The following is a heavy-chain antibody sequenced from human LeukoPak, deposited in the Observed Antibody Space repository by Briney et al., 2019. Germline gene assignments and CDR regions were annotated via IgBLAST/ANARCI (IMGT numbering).Heavy chain of an antibody. D-gene: IGHD3/OR15-3a*01. CDR1: GYTFTTYY. J-gene: IGHJ3*01. V-gene: IGHV1-46*01. Sequence: ASVKVSCKASGYTFTTYYTHWVRQAPGQGLEWMGIINPSGDSTSYAQKFQGRVTMTRDTSTSTVYMELSSLRSEDTAVYYCARFRTGRAFDFWGQGTMVTVSS. CDR2: INPSGDST. CDR3: ARFRTGRAFDF.